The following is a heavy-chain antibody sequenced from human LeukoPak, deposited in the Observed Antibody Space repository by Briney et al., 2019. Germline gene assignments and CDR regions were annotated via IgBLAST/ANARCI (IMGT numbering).Heavy chain of an antibody. J-gene: IGHJ6*02. Sequence: GSLRLSCAASGFTFSSYAMSWVRQAPGKGLEWVSAISGSGGSTYYADSVKGRFTISRDNSKNTLYLQMNSLRAEDTAVYYCAKGMDCSSTSCYEXAYXYXXXXXDVWGQGTXVTVSS. D-gene: IGHD2-2*01. V-gene: IGHV3-23*01. CDR2: ISGSGGST. CDR1: GFTFSSYA. CDR3: AKGMDCSSTSCYEXAYXYXXXXXDV.